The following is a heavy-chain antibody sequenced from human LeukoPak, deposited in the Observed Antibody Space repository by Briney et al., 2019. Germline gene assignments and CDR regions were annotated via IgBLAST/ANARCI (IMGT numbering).Heavy chain of an antibody. CDR1: GFTFSSYW. D-gene: IGHD3-10*01. CDR3: AKETPYYYGSGSQATWY. J-gene: IGHJ4*02. Sequence: GGSLRLSCAASGFTFSSYWMSWVRQAPGKGLEWVSSISSSSSYIYYADSVKGRFTISRDNAKNSLYLQMNSLRAEDTAVYYCAKETPYYYGSGSQATWYWGQGTLVTVSS. V-gene: IGHV3-21*04. CDR2: ISSSSSYI.